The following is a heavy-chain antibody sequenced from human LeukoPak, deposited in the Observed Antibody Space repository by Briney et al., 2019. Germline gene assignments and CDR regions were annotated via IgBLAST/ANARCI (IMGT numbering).Heavy chain of an antibody. CDR2: IKQDGSEK. CDR1: GFIFSTYW. J-gene: IGHJ4*02. D-gene: IGHD6-19*01. CDR3: ARDLSQWLVRYYFDY. Sequence: GGSLRLSCAASGFIFSTYWMSWVRQAPGKGLEWVANIKQDGSEKYYVDSVKGRFTISRDNAKNSLYLQMNSLRAEDTAVYYCARDLSQWLVRYYFDYWGQGTLVTVSS. V-gene: IGHV3-7*01.